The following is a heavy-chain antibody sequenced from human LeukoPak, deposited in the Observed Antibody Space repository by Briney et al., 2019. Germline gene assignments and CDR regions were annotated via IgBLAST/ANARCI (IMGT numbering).Heavy chain of an antibody. CDR1: GFTFDGYA. D-gene: IGHD2-15*01. CDR3: AKSHCSGGSYYYYYYMDV. J-gene: IGHJ6*03. V-gene: IGHV3-43D*04. CDR2: ISWDGGST. Sequence: PGGSLRLSCAASGFTFDGYAMHWVRQAPGKGLEWVSLISWDGGSTYYADSVKGRFTISRDNSKNSLYLQMNSLRAEDTALYYCAKSHCSGGSYYYYYYMDVWGKGTTVTVSS.